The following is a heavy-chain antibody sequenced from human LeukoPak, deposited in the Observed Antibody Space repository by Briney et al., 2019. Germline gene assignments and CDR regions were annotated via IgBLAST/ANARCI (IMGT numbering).Heavy chain of an antibody. CDR1: GFTFSSCG. V-gene: IGHV3-23*01. CDR2: ISGSCGST. J-gene: IGHJ3*02. Sequence: GGSLRLSCAASGFTFSSCGMSWVRQAPGKGLECLSAISGSCGSTYHADSVKGRFNIYRDNSKNTMYLKMNSVRAEDTAVYYCARASYSGYAKTVRAFDIWGQGRMVTVYS. D-gene: IGHD5-12*01. CDR3: ARASYSGYAKTVRAFDI.